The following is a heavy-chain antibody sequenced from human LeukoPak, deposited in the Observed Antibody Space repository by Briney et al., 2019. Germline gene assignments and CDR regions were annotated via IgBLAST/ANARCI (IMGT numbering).Heavy chain of an antibody. CDR1: GGSISSYY. V-gene: IGHV4-59*04. CDR2: IYYSGST. D-gene: IGHD3-22*01. Sequence: SETLSLTCTVSGGSISSYYWSWIRQSPGKGLEWIGYIYYSGSTYYNPSLKSRVTISVDTSKNQFSLKLSSVTAADTAVYYCARRSPTNYYDSSGYYYFDYWGQGTLVTVSS. CDR3: ARRSPTNYYDSSGYYYFDY. J-gene: IGHJ4*02.